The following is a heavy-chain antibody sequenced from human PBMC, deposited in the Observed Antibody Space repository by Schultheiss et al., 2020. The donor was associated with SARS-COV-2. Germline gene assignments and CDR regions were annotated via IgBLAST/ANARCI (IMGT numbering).Heavy chain of an antibody. J-gene: IGHJ3*02. V-gene: IGHV1-46*01. Sequence: ASVKVSCKASGYTFTSYYIHWVRQAPGQGLEWMGIINPSGGSTNYAQKFQGRVTMTRDTSTRKVYMELSSLRSEDTAVYYCAGGGYCGGDCSIWGQGTMVTVSS. CDR2: INPSGGST. D-gene: IGHD2-21*01. CDR1: GYTFTSYY. CDR3: AGGGYCGGDCSI.